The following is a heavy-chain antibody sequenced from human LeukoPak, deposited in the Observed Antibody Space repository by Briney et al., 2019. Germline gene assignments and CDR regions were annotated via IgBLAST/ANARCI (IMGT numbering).Heavy chain of an antibody. CDR2: ISGSGGST. D-gene: IGHD3-22*01. J-gene: IGHJ4*02. V-gene: IGHV3-23*01. Sequence: SGGSLRLSCAASGFTFSSYWMHWVRQAPGKGLEWVSAISGSGGSTYYADSVKGRFTISRDNSKNTLYLQMNSLRAEDTAVYYCAKNPYYDSSGPPDYWGQGTLVTVSS. CDR1: GFTFSSYW. CDR3: AKNPYYDSSGPPDY.